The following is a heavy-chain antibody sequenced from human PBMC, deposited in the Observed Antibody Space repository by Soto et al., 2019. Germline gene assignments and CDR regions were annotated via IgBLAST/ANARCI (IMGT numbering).Heavy chain of an antibody. CDR2: IRSKAYGGTT. D-gene: IGHD3-10*01. V-gene: IGHV3-49*03. CDR1: GFTFGDYA. J-gene: IGHJ4*02. CDR3: TTVEELLLWFGELYY. Sequence: PGGSLRLSCTASGFTFGDYAMSWFRQAPGKGLEWVGFIRSKAYGGTTEYAASVKGRFTISRDDSKSIAYLQMNSLKTEDTAVYYCTTVEELLLWFGELYYWGQGTLVTVS.